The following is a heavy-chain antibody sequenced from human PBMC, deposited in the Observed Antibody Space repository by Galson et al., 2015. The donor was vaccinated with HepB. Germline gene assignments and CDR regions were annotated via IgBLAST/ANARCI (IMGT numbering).Heavy chain of an antibody. D-gene: IGHD3-22*01. CDR2: IYGGGST. Sequence: SLRLSCAASGFTVSSNYMSWVRQAPGKGLEWVSVIYGGGSTYYADPVKGRFSISRDNSKNTLSLQMSSLGAEDTAVYYCARGTPYNFDTSGYFPLYYLDYWGQGTLVTVSS. CDR3: ARGTPYNFDTSGYFPLYYLDY. CDR1: GFTVSSNY. V-gene: IGHV3-66*02. J-gene: IGHJ4*02.